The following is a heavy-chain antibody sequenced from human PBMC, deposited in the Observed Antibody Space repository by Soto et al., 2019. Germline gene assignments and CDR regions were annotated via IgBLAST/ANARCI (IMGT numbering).Heavy chain of an antibody. D-gene: IGHD2-2*01. CDR2: IYPGDSDT. CDR1: GYSFTSYW. Sequence: GESLKISCKGSGYSFTSYWIGWVRQMPGKGLEWMGIIYPGDSDTRYSPSFQGQVTISADKSISTAYLQWSSLKASDTAMYYCARLTGARTSCYQGCYFDYWGQGTLVTVSS. V-gene: IGHV5-51*01. CDR3: ARLTGARTSCYQGCYFDY. J-gene: IGHJ4*02.